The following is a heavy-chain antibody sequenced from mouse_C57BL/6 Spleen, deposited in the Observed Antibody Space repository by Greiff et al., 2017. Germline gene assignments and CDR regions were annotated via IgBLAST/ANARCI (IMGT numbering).Heavy chain of an antibody. Sequence: EVPLQESGPSFVKPSQSLSLTCSVTGSSITRGYYWNWIRLFPGNKLEWMGYISYVVSHNSNPSPKTRISITRDTSKNQCFLKLNSVTTEDTATYYCARGGYHWYFDVWGTGTTVTVSS. CDR2: ISYVVSH. D-gene: IGHD2-14*01. CDR3: ARGGYHWYFDV. J-gene: IGHJ1*03. CDR1: GSSITRGYY. V-gene: IGHV3-6*01.